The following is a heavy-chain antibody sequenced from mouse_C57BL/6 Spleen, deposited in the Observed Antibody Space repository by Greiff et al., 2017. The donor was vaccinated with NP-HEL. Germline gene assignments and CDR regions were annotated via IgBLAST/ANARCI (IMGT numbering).Heavy chain of an antibody. CDR3: ARDGSRYWYFDV. CDR2: INPSNGGT. D-gene: IGHD1-1*01. Sequence: QGQQSGTELVKPGASVKLSCKASGYTFTSYWMHWVKQRPGQGLEGIGNINPSNGGTNYNEKFKSKATLTVDKSSSTAYMQLSSLTSEDSAVYYCARDGSRYWYFDVWGTGTTVTVSS. J-gene: IGHJ1*03. V-gene: IGHV1-53*01. CDR1: GYTFTSYW.